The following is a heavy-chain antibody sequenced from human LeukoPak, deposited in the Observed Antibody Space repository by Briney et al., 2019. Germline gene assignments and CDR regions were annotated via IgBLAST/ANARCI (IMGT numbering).Heavy chain of an antibody. CDR3: ARGPSPRYCSSTSCFWWFHL. CDR1: GGSFSGYY. J-gene: IGHJ5*02. Sequence: PSETLSLTCAVYGGSFSGYYWSWIRQPPGKGLEWIGEINHSGSTNYNPSLKSRVTISVDTSKNQFSLKLSSVTAADTAVCYCARGPSPRYCSSTSCFWWFHLWGGRTLLPVSS. D-gene: IGHD2-2*01. V-gene: IGHV4-34*01. CDR2: INHSGST.